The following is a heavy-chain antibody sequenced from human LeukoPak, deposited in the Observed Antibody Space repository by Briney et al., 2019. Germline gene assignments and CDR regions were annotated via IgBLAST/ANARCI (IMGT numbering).Heavy chain of an antibody. D-gene: IGHD2-15*01. J-gene: IGHJ4*02. CDR3: ARDLVYCSGGSCYGAAFDY. Sequence: GGSLRLSCAASGFTFSSYGMHWVRQAPGKGLKWVAVIWYDGSNKYYADSVKGRFTISRDNSKNTLYLQMNSLRAEDTAVYYCARDLVYCSGGSCYGAAFDYWGQGTLVTVSS. CDR2: IWYDGSNK. CDR1: GFTFSSYG. V-gene: IGHV3-33*01.